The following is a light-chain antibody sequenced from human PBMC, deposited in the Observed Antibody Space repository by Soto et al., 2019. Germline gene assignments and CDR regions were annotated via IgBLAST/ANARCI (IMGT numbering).Light chain of an antibody. J-gene: IGLJ2*01. CDR1: TSNIGRNT. V-gene: IGLV1-44*01. CDR3: GAWDDSLDGVI. Sequence: QSALTQPPSASGTPGQRVTISCSGSTSNIGRNTVNWYQQLPGTAPRLLIYSNDQRPSGVPDRFSGSKSGTSASLAISGLQSEDEADYYCGAWDDSLDGVIFGGGTKLTVL. CDR2: SND.